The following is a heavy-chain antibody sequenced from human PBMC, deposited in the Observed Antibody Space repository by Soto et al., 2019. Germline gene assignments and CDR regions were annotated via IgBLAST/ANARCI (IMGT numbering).Heavy chain of an antibody. CDR2: IYYTGST. CDR3: ARHGYYPYPYFDS. Sequence: QLQLQESGPGLVKPSETLSLTCTVSGGSISSTDYSWGWIRQPPGKGLEWIGTIYYTGSTYYNPSVKSRVTISVDTSTNQFSLKLTSATAADTAVYYCARHGYYPYPYFDSWGQGTPVTVSS. V-gene: IGHV4-39*01. J-gene: IGHJ4*02. CDR1: GGSISSTDYS. D-gene: IGHD5-18*01.